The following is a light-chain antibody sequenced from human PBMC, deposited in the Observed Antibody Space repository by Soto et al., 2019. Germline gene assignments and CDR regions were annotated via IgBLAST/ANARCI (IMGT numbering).Light chain of an antibody. V-gene: IGLV1-47*01. CDR3: AAWDDSLSVFYV. CDR2: RNN. CDR1: STNIGSNY. Sequence: XSVLTQPPSASGTPGQTVTISCSGSSTNIGSNYVYWYQQLPGTAPKLLIYRNNQRPSGVPDRFSGSKSGTSASLAISGFRSEDEADYYCAAWDDSLSVFYVFGTGNKVTVL. J-gene: IGLJ1*01.